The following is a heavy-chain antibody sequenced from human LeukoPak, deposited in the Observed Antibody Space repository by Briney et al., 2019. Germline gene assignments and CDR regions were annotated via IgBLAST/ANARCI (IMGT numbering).Heavy chain of an antibody. J-gene: IGHJ4*02. Sequence: ASVKVSCKASGYTFTSYGISWVRQAPGQGLEWMGWISAYNGNTNYAQKLQGRVTMTTDTSTSTAYLELRIQSSDDTAMYYCSRVLSRVVVAATPFVYLGQGTLVTVSS. CDR3: SRVLSRVVVAATPFVY. D-gene: IGHD2-15*01. CDR2: ISAYNGNT. V-gene: IGHV1-18*01. CDR1: GYTFTSYG.